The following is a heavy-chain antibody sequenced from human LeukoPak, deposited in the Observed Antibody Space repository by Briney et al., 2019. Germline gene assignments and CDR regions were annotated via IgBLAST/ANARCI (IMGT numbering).Heavy chain of an antibody. V-gene: IGHV1-3*01. D-gene: IGHD3-22*01. CDR2: INAGNGNT. J-gene: IGHJ4*02. Sequence: ASVKVSCKASGYTFTSYAMHWVRQAPGQRLEWMGWINAGNGNTKYSQKFQGRVTITRDTSASTAYMELSSLRSEDTAVYYCARARRGFYDSSGLFDYWGQGTLVTVSS. CDR3: ARARRGFYDSSGLFDY. CDR1: GYTFTSYA.